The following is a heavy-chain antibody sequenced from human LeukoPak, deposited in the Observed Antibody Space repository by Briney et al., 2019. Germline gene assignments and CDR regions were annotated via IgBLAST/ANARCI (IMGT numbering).Heavy chain of an antibody. J-gene: IGHJ4*02. CDR1: GGSISSGSYY. CDR3: ARAGGYYDSSGYSSGFDY. CDR2: IYSSGST. Sequence: SQTLSLTCTVSGGSISSGSYYWSWIRQPAGKALEWIGRIYSSGSTNYNPSLKSRVTISVDTSKNQFSLKLSSLTAADTAVYYCARAGGYYDSSGYSSGFDYWGQGTLVTASS. V-gene: IGHV4-61*02. D-gene: IGHD3-22*01.